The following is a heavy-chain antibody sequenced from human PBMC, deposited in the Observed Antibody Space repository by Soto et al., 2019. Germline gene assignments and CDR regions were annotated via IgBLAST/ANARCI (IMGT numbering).Heavy chain of an antibody. V-gene: IGHV1-18*04. CDR2: TSTNNDDR. CDR1: GYRFSTYG. CDR3: ARELYVASRHSHYDS. Sequence: ASVKVSCKASGYRFSTYGINWVRQAPGQGPEWLGWTSTNNDDRNYAQKFRGRVTFTTDTSTSTAYMELRSLISDDTAVYFCARELYVASRHSHYDSWGQGTQVTVSS. J-gene: IGHJ4*02. D-gene: IGHD6-6*01.